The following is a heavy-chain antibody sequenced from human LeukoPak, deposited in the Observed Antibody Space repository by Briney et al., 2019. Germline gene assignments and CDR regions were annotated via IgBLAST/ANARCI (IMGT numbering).Heavy chain of an antibody. Sequence: SQTLSLTCTVSGGSISSGSYYWSWIRQPAGKGLEWIGRIYTSGSTNYNPSLKSRVTILVDTSKNQFSLKLSSVTAADTAVYYCARMYSSSWSLDYWGQGTLVTVSS. D-gene: IGHD6-13*01. J-gene: IGHJ4*02. V-gene: IGHV4-61*02. CDR2: IYTSGST. CDR1: GGSISSGSYY. CDR3: ARMYSSSWSLDY.